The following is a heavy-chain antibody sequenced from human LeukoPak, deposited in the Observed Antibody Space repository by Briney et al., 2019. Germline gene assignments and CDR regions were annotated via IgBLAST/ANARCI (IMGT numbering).Heavy chain of an antibody. D-gene: IGHD1-26*01. Sequence: GSLRLSCAASGFAFSSYAMHWVGQAPGKGLEWVSVISGSGVSTNYADSVKGRFTISRDNSKNTLYLEMNSLRAEDTAVYYCAKGPYSGSPYWFDYWGQGTLVTVSS. V-gene: IGHV3-23*01. J-gene: IGHJ4*02. CDR3: AKGPYSGSPYWFDY. CDR1: GFAFSSYA. CDR2: ISGSGVST.